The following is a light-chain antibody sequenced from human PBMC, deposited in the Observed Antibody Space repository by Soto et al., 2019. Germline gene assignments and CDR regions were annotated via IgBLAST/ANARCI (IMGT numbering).Light chain of an antibody. CDR3: CSYAGTYPHVV. V-gene: IGLV2-11*01. J-gene: IGLJ2*01. Sequence: QSAVTQPRSVSGSPGQSVTISCTGTSSDVGGYNYVSWYQQHPGKAPKLMIYDVSQRPSGVPDRFSGSKSGNMASLTISGLQAEDEADYYCCSYAGTYPHVVFGGGTKLTVL. CDR1: SSDVGGYNY. CDR2: DVS.